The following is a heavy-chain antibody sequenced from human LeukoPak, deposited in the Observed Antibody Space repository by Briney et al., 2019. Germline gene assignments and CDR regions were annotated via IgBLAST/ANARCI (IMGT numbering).Heavy chain of an antibody. J-gene: IGHJ4*02. Sequence: PSQTLSLTCTVSGGSISSGNYYWTWIRQPAGKGLEWIGRIQTSGSTNYNPSLKSRVTISLDASKNQFSLKLSSVTAADTAVYYCASSLGDATDYWGQGTLVTVSS. CDR3: ASSLGDATDY. CDR2: IQTSGST. V-gene: IGHV4-61*02. D-gene: IGHD2-21*02. CDR1: GGSISSGNYY.